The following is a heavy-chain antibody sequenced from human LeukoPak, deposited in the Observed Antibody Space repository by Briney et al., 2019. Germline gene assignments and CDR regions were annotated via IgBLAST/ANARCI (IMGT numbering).Heavy chain of an antibody. D-gene: IGHD2-2*01. V-gene: IGHV3-20*04. CDR3: ARAKACSSTTCPSDI. Sequence: PGGSLRLSCAASGFTFHDYGMSWVRQVPGKGLEWVSGINWNSGNTGYADSVKGRFTISRDNAKNFLYLQMNDLRAEDTALYYCARAKACSSTTCPSDIWGLGTMVTVSS. CDR1: GFTFHDYG. J-gene: IGHJ3*02. CDR2: INWNSGNT.